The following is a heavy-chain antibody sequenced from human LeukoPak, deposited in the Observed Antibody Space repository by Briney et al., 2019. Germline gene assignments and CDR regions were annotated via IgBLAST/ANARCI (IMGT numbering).Heavy chain of an antibody. CDR1: GGXISSFY. CDR3: ARHGTSGTNLNWFDP. CDR2: IYYSGST. D-gene: IGHD1-1*01. J-gene: IGHJ5*02. V-gene: IGHV4-59*01. Sequence: PSETLSLTCTVSGGXISSFYWSWIRQPPGKGLEWIGYIYYSGSTNYNPSLKSRVTTSVDTSKNQFSLKLSSVTAADTAVYYCARHGTSGTNLNWFDPWGQGTLVTVSS.